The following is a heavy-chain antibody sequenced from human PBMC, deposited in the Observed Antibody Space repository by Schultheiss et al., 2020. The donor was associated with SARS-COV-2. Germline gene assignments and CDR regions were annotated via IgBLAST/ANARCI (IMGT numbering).Heavy chain of an antibody. D-gene: IGHD6-19*01. CDR1: GGSISSGGYS. J-gene: IGHJ4*02. CDR3: ARWSPIAVAAIGFDY. CDR2: IYHSGST. V-gene: IGHV4-30-2*02. Sequence: SETLSLTCAVSGGSISSGGYSWSWIRQPPGKGLEWIGYIYHSGSTYYNPSLKSRVTISVDTSKNQFSLKLSSVTAADTAVYYCARWSPIAVAAIGFDYWGQGTLVTVSS.